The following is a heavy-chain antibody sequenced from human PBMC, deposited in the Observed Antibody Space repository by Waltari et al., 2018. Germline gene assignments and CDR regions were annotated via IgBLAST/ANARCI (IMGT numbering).Heavy chain of an antibody. CDR3: ARDRVVGATDWAY. CDR2: ISTATGNP. CDR1: GYTFTHFA. D-gene: IGHD1-26*01. J-gene: IGHJ4*02. Sequence: QVQLVQSASELKEPGASVKIACTASGYTFTHFAIDWVRQAPGQGLEWMGWISTATGNPTYGRGFTGRYVLSLDTSINTAYLQITSLKAEDTAFYFCARDRVVGATDWAYWGQGTLVTVSS. V-gene: IGHV7-4-1*02.